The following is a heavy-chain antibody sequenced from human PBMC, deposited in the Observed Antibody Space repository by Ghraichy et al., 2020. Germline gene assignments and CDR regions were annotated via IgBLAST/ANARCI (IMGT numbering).Heavy chain of an antibody. CDR3: AKDRGYYYDSSGYLENYFDY. J-gene: IGHJ4*02. CDR2: ISYDGSNK. V-gene: IGHV3-30*18. CDR1: GFTFSSYG. D-gene: IGHD3-22*01. Sequence: LSLTCAASGFTFSSYGMHWVRQAPGKGLEWVAVISYDGSNKYYADSVKGRFTISRDNSKNTLYLQMNSLRAEDTAVYYCAKDRGYYYDSSGYLENYFDYWGQGTLVTVSS.